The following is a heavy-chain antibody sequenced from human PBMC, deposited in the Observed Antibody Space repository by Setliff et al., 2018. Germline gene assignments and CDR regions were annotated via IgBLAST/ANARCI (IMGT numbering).Heavy chain of an antibody. CDR3: AKEHVVISFVTNTHHHYGMDV. J-gene: IGHJ6*02. Sequence: SETLSLTCTVSGDSISSTYYYWGWIRQPPGKGLEWIGSISFGGNTYYNPSLKSRVSISADTSMNHFSLRMTSVSAADTAVYYCAKEHVVISFVTNTHHHYGMDVWGQGATVTVS. CDR1: GDSISSTYYY. V-gene: IGHV4-39*02. D-gene: IGHD2-8*01. CDR2: ISFGGNT.